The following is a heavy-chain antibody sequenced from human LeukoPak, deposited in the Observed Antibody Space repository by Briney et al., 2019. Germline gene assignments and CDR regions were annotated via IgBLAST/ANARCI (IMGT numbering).Heavy chain of an antibody. V-gene: IGHV3-48*01. CDR3: AKDYSKTSYYGSGTYYRPNWFDP. CDR2: ISTSTTTI. CDR1: GFTFSSYS. J-gene: IGHJ5*02. D-gene: IGHD3-10*01. Sequence: GGSLRLSCEASGFTFSSYSMNWVRQAPGKGLEWISYISTSTTTIYYANSVKGRFTISRDNSKNTLYLQMNSLRAEDTAVYYCAKDYSKTSYYGSGTYYRPNWFDPWGQGTLVTVSS.